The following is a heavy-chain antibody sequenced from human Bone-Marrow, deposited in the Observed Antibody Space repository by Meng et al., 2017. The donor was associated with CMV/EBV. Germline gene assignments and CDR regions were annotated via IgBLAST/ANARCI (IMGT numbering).Heavy chain of an antibody. V-gene: IGHV1-18*01. CDR1: GGTFSSYA. J-gene: IGHJ5*01. D-gene: IGHD3-16*01. CDR2: ISVSTGDT. CDR3: AKLGRVGSSPQYNWFDS. Sequence: ASVKVSCKASGGTFSSYAISWVRQAPGQGLEWMGGISVSTGDTNYAQNLQGRLILTTDTSTNTAYMELRSLKSDDTAVYYCAKLGRVGSSPQYNWFDSWGQGTLVTVSS.